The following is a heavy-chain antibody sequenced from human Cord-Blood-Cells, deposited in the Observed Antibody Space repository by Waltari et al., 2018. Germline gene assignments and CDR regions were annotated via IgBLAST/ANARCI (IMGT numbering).Heavy chain of an antibody. J-gene: IGHJ6*03. Sequence: QVQLQESGPGLVKPSETLSLTCTVPGGPIRSYYWSWIRQPPGKGLEWIGYIYYSGSTNYNPSLKSRVTISVDTSKNQFSLKLSLTAADTAVYYCARVGNSSSWYYYYYYMDVWGKGTTVTVSS. CDR2: IYYSGST. CDR3: ARVGNSSSWYYYYYYMDV. D-gene: IGHD6-13*01. CDR1: GGPIRSYY. V-gene: IGHV4-59*01.